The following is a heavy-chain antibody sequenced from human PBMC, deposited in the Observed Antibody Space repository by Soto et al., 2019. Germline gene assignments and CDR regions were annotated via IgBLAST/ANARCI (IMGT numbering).Heavy chain of an antibody. CDR1: WFSLSTNGVG. CDR3: AHRLTLNFNWNFGRFDS. J-gene: IGHJ4*02. D-gene: IGHD1-7*01. Sequence: QITLKESGPTLVKPTQTLTLTCTFSWFSLSTNGVGVGWIRQPPGKALEWLALIYWDDDKRYNPSLRSRLTITKDTSKNQVVLTMANMDPVDTATYYCAHRLTLNFNWNFGRFDSWGQGTLVTVSS. V-gene: IGHV2-5*02. CDR2: IYWDDDK.